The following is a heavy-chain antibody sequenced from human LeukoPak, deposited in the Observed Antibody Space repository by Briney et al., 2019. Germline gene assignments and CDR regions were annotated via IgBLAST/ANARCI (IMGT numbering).Heavy chain of an antibody. Sequence: ASVKVSCKASGYTFTSYDINWVRQATGQGLEWMGWMNPNSGNTGYAQKFQGRVTMTRNTSISTAYMELSSLRSEDTAVYYCARVRVMVYPYYYYGMDVWGQGTTVTVSS. CDR1: GYTFTSYD. J-gene: IGHJ6*02. V-gene: IGHV1-8*01. CDR3: ARVRVMVYPYYYYGMDV. CDR2: MNPNSGNT. D-gene: IGHD2-8*01.